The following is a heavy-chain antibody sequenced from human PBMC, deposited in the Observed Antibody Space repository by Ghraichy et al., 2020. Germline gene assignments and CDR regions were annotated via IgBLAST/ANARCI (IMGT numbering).Heavy chain of an antibody. V-gene: IGHV3-30*18. CDR2: ISFDGSNK. D-gene: IGHD6-13*01. J-gene: IGHJ6*02. CDR3: AKGTQYSSTWRNFYYYGMDV. CDR1: GFTFGSYG. Sequence: GGSLRLSCAASGFTFGSYGMHWVRRAPGKGLEWVAVISFDGSNKYYAESVKGRFTIFRDNSKNTLYLQMNSLRAEDTAVFYCAKGTQYSSTWRNFYYYGMDVWGQGTTVTVSS.